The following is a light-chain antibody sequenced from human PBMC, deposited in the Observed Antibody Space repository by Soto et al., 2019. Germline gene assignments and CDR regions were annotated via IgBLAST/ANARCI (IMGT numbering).Light chain of an antibody. CDR3: MQALQTPWT. V-gene: IGKV2-28*01. Sequence: DIVMTQSPLSLPVTPGEPASISCRSSQSLLQSNGYNYLDWYLQKPGQSPQLLIYLGSNRASGVADRFSGSGSGTDFTLKISRVEAGDVGVYYCMQALQTPWTFGQGTKVEIK. CDR1: QSLLQSNGYNY. CDR2: LGS. J-gene: IGKJ1*01.